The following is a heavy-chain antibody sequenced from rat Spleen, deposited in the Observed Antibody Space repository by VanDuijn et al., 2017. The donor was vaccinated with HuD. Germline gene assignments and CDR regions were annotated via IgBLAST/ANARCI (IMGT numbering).Heavy chain of an antibody. CDR2: IIYDGTNT. CDR3: ARPTTGIPFNY. J-gene: IGHJ2*01. D-gene: IGHD1-7*01. Sequence: EVQLVESGGGLVQPGRSMKLSCAASGLSFSNYDMAWVRQAPTKGLEWVAAIIYDGTNTYYRDSVKGRFTTSRDNAKSTLYLQMDSLRSEDTAIYYCARPTTGIPFNYWGQGVMVTVSS. V-gene: IGHV5-25*01. CDR1: GLSFSNYD.